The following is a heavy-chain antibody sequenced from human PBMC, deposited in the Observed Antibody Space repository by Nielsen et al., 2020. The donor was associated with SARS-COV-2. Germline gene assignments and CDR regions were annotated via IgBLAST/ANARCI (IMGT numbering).Heavy chain of an antibody. CDR1: GGSISSSSYY. D-gene: IGHD2-15*01. CDR2: IYYSGST. V-gene: IGHV4-39*07. Sequence: SETLSLTCTVSGGSISSSSYYWGWIRQPPGKGLEWIGSIYYSGSTYYNPSLKSRVTISVDTSKNQFSLKLSSVTAADTAVYYCAREGYSGGSCYSYYYYYMDVWGKGTTVTVSS. J-gene: IGHJ6*03. CDR3: AREGYSGGSCYSYYYYYMDV.